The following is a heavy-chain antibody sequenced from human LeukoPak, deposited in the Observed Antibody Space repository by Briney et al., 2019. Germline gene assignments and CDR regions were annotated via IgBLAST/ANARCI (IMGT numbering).Heavy chain of an antibody. CDR1: GYTFTSYY. D-gene: IGHD3-3*01. Sequence: ASVKVSCKASGYTFTSYYMHWVRQAPGQGLEWMGIINPSGGSTSYAQKFQGRVTITADKSTSTAYMELSSLRSEDTAVYYCASSLRFLEWLTDYWGQGTLVTVSS. CDR2: INPSGGST. J-gene: IGHJ4*02. CDR3: ASSLRFLEWLTDY. V-gene: IGHV1-46*01.